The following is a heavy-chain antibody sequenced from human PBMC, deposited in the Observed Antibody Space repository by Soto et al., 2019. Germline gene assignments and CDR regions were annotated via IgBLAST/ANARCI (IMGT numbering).Heavy chain of an antibody. V-gene: IGHV3-33*01. CDR3: ARDRAREAGTRVDY. Sequence: QVQLVESGGGVVQPGRSLRLSCAASGFTFSSYGMHWVRQAPGKGLEWVAVIWYDGSNKYYADSVKGRFTISRDNSKNTLYLKMNSLRAEDTAVYYCARDRAREAGTRVDYWGQGTLVTVSS. D-gene: IGHD6-19*01. CDR1: GFTFSSYG. CDR2: IWYDGSNK. J-gene: IGHJ4*02.